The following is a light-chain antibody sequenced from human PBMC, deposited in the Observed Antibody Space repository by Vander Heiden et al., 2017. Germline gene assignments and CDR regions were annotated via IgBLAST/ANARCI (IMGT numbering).Light chain of an antibody. V-gene: IGLV6-57*01. Sequence: TGTISCTRSSGSIASNYVQWYQQRPGSSPTTVIYEDNQRPSGVPDRFSGSIDSSSNSASLTISGLKTEDEADYYCQSYDSSVRVFGGGTKLTVL. CDR2: EDN. CDR1: SGSIASNY. J-gene: IGLJ3*02. CDR3: QSYDSSVRV.